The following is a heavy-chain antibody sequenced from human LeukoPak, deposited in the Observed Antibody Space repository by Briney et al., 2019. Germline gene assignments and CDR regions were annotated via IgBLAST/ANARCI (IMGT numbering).Heavy chain of an antibody. CDR1: GFTFSSYG. D-gene: IGHD1-26*01. CDR3: AKNPSSGSYSDY. J-gene: IGHJ4*02. CDR2: ISGSGGST. V-gene: IGHV3-23*01. Sequence: GGSLRLSCAASGFTFSSYGMSWVRQAPGKGLEWVSAISGSGGSTYYADSVKGRFTISRDNSKNTLYLQMNSLRAEDTAVYYCAKNPSSGSYSDYWGQGTLVTVSS.